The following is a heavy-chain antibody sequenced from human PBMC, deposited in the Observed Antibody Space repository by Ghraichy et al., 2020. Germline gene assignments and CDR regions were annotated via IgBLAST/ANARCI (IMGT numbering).Heavy chain of an antibody. V-gene: IGHV5-51*01. Sequence: GGSLRLSCKGSGYSFTSYWIGWVRQMPGKGLEWMGIIYPGDSDTRYSPSFQGQVTISADKSISTAYLQWSSLKASDTAMYYCARSPYDYVWGSYRHAPFDYWGQGTLVTVSS. CDR3: ARSPYDYVWGSYRHAPFDY. J-gene: IGHJ4*02. D-gene: IGHD3-16*02. CDR2: IYPGDSDT. CDR1: GYSFTSYW.